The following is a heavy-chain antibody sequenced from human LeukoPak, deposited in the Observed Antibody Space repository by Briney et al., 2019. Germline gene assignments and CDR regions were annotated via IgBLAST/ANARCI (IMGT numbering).Heavy chain of an antibody. CDR2: INHSGST. D-gene: IGHD5-24*01. J-gene: IGHJ4*02. Sequence: SETLSLTCAVYGGSFSSYYWSWIRQPPGKGLEWIGEINHSGSTNYNPSLKSRVTISVDTSKNQFSLKLSSVTAADTAVYYCARVEMATISRRRYFDYWGQGTLVTVSS. V-gene: IGHV4-34*01. CDR1: GGSFSSYY. CDR3: ARVEMATISRRRYFDY.